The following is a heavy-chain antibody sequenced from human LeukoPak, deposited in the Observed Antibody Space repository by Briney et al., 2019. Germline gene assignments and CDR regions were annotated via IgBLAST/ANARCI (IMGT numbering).Heavy chain of an antibody. CDR1: GGSISRYY. CDR2: IYTSGST. Sequence: SETLSLTCTVSGGSISRYYWSGIRQPAGKGLDWIGRIYTSGSTNYNPSLKSRVTMSVDTSKNQFSLKLSSVTAADTAVYYCARSRPVGYYDSSGYSNYFDYWGQGTLVTVSS. V-gene: IGHV4-4*07. CDR3: ARSRPVGYYDSSGYSNYFDY. D-gene: IGHD3-22*01. J-gene: IGHJ4*02.